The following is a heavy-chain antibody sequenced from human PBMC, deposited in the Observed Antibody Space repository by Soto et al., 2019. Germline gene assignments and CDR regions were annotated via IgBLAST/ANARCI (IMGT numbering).Heavy chain of an antibody. J-gene: IGHJ4*02. D-gene: IGHD1-26*01. V-gene: IGHV3-11*05. CDR2: ISTSSSYT. CDR1: GFAFSDYY. CDR3: TRDKNGWEQLIDY. Sequence: QVQLVESGGGLVKPGGSLRLSCAASGFAFSDYYMSWIRQAPGKGLEWISYISTSSSYTNYADSVKGRFTISRDNAKNSLYLQMNSLRAKDTAVYYCTRDKNGWEQLIDYWGQGALVTVSS.